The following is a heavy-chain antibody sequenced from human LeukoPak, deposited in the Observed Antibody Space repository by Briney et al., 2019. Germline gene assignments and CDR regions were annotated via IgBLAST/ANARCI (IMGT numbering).Heavy chain of an antibody. CDR1: GGSINSSSYY. D-gene: IGHD5-18*01. J-gene: IGHJ4*02. CDR2: IYYSGST. V-gene: IGHV4-39*07. CDR3: ARRYIYGYLGGDY. Sequence: SETLSLTCTVSGGSINSSSYYWGWIRQPPGKGLEWIGNIYYSGSTYYSPSLKSRVTISVDTSKNQFSLKLSSVTAADTAVYYCARRYIYGYLGGDYWGQGTLVTVSS.